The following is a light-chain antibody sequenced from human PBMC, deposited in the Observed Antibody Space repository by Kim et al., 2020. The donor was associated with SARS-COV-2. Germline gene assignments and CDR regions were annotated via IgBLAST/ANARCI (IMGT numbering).Light chain of an antibody. CDR1: ELGDKY. V-gene: IGLV3-1*01. CDR3: QAWDSSINYV. J-gene: IGLJ1*01. Sequence: SYELTQPPSVSVSPGQTASITCSGDELGDKYACWYQQKPGQSPVLVIYQDSKRPSGIPERFSGSNSGNTATLTISGTQAMDEADYYCQAWDSSINYVFGT. CDR2: QDS.